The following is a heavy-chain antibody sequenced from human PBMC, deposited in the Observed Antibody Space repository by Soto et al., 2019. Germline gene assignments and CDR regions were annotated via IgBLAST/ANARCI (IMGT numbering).Heavy chain of an antibody. Sequence: ASVKVSCKASGYTFTSYAMHWVRQAPGQRLEWMGWINAGNGNTKYSQKFQGRVTITRDTSASTAYMELSSLRSEDTAVYYCTSTTFSSTNSRLEWDYYMDVWGKGTTVTVSS. CDR3: TSTTFSSTNSRLEWDYYMDV. D-gene: IGHD2-2*01. V-gene: IGHV1-3*01. J-gene: IGHJ6*03. CDR2: INAGNGNT. CDR1: GYTFTSYA.